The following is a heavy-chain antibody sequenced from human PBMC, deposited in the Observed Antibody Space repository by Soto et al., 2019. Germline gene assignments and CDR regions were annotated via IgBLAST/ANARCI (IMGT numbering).Heavy chain of an antibody. CDR1: GFTFSSYG. Sequence: GGSLRLSCAASGFTFSSYGMHWVRQAPGKGLEWVAVISYDGSNKYYADSVKGRFTISRDNSKNTLYLQMNSLRAEDTAVYYCAKDDPRYCSSTSCSFDYWGQGTLVTVSS. CDR3: AKDDPRYCSSTSCSFDY. D-gene: IGHD2-2*01. V-gene: IGHV3-30*18. J-gene: IGHJ4*02. CDR2: ISYDGSNK.